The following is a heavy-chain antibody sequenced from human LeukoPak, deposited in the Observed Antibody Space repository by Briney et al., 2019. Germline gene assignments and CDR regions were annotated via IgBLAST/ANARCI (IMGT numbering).Heavy chain of an antibody. CDR2: ISSSSTYI. Sequence: GGSLRLSCAASGFTFSSYSMNWVRQAPGKGLEWVSSISSSSTYIYYADSVKGRFTISRDNAKNSLYLQMNSLRAEDTAVYYCARGARRDGYNNFDYWGQGTLVTVSS. CDR3: ARGARRDGYNNFDY. V-gene: IGHV3-21*01. CDR1: GFTFSSYS. D-gene: IGHD5-24*01. J-gene: IGHJ4*02.